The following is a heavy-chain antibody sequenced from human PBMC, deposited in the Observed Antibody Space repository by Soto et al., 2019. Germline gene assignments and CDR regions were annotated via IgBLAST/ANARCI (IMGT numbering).Heavy chain of an antibody. D-gene: IGHD4-17*01. CDR1: GFTFSSYG. CDR3: AKDFHLDYGDYHYFDY. J-gene: IGHJ4*02. Sequence: LRLSCAASGFTFSSYGMHWVRQAPGKGLEWVAVISYDGSNKYYADSVKGRFTISRDNSKNTLYLQMNSLRAEDTAVYYCAKDFHLDYGDYHYFDYWGQGTLVTVSS. CDR2: ISYDGSNK. V-gene: IGHV3-30*18.